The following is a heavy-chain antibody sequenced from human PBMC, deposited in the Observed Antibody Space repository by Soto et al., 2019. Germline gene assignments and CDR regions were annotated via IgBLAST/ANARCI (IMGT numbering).Heavy chain of an antibody. D-gene: IGHD1-26*01. CDR3: TKEASIRVGWAY. V-gene: IGHV3-7*01. CDR2: INQGGSEK. J-gene: IGHJ4*02. CDR1: GFTFGSFW. Sequence: EVHLVESGGGLVQPGGSLRLSCAASGFTFGSFWMTWVRQAPGKGLEWVANINQGGSEKYYVDSVKGRFTISRDNSKNSVYLQMNGLRAEDTAVYFCTKEASIRVGWAYWGQGTLVTVSS.